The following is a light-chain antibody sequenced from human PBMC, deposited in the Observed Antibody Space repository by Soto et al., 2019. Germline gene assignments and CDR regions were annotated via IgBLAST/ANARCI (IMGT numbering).Light chain of an antibody. CDR2: DVT. Sequence: QSALTQPASVSGSPGQSITISCTGTSSDVGGYNYVSWYQHHPGKAPKLMIYDVTYRPSGVSNRFSGSKSGNTASLTISGLQADDEANYFCCSYTNTNTHVIFGGGTQLTV. CDR1: SSDVGGYNY. J-gene: IGLJ2*01. CDR3: CSYTNTNTHVI. V-gene: IGLV2-14*03.